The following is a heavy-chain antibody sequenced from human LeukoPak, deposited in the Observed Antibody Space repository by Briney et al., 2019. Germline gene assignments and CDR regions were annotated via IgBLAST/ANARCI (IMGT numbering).Heavy chain of an antibody. J-gene: IGHJ4*02. CDR1: GLTFSDYY. CDR2: IKNDGSEK. CDR3: ARVGTAEGTLEDY. Sequence: GGSLRLSCAASGLTFSDYYMIWVRQPPGKGLEYVANIKNDGSEKYYVDSVKGRFTISRDNAKKSLYLQMNSLRAEDTAVYYCARVGTAEGTLEDYWGQGTLVTVSS. V-gene: IGHV3-7*01. D-gene: IGHD6-13*01.